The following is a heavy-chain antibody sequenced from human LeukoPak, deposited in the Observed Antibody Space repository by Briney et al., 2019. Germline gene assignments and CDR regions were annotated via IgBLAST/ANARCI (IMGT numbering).Heavy chain of an antibody. J-gene: IGHJ4*02. CDR2: IIPIFGTA. V-gene: IGHV1-69*05. D-gene: IGHD3-22*01. CDR3: ARGPLGYYDSSGYSDFDY. CDR1: GGTFSSYA. Sequence: SVKVSCKASGGTFSSYAISWVRQAPGQGLEWMGGIIPIFGTANYAQKFQGRVTVTRDMSTSTVYMELSSLSSEDTAVYYCARGPLGYYDSSGYSDFDYWGQGTLVTVSS.